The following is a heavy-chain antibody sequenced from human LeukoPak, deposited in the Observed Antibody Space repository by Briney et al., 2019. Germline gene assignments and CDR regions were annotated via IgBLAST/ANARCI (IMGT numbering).Heavy chain of an antibody. CDR1: GYTFTSYG. J-gene: IGHJ4*02. CDR3: ARDLRGTTVTLFDY. V-gene: IGHV1-18*01. Sequence: ASVKVSCKASGYTFTSYGISWVRQAPGQGLEWMGWISAYNGNTNYAQKLQGRVTMTTDTSTSTAYMELRRLRSDDTAVYYCARDLRGTTVTLFDYWGQGTLVTVSS. D-gene: IGHD4-17*01. CDR2: ISAYNGNT.